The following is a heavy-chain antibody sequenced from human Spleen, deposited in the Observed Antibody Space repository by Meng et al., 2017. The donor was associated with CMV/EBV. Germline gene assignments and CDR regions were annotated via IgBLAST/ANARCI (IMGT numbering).Heavy chain of an antibody. CDR3: ARAPTLIVVALGVYFDC. CDR2: VNPNSGGT. J-gene: IGHJ4*02. D-gene: IGHD3-22*01. CDR1: YTFTGSY. V-gene: IGHV1-2*02. Sequence: YTFTGSYIHWVRPAPGQRLEWMGWVNPNSGGTNYAQKFQGRVTMTRDTSIGTAYMELSRLTSDDTAVYYCARAPTLIVVALGVYFDCWGQGTLVTVSS.